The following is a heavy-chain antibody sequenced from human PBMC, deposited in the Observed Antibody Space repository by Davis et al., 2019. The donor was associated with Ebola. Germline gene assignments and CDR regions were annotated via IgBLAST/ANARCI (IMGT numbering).Heavy chain of an antibody. CDR3: AKPSSFSSGYFDAFDK. CDR2: LSGGSGTT. V-gene: IGHV3-23*01. CDR1: EYSVSTNF. Sequence: GESLKISCVASEYSVSTNFLSWVRQAPGKGLEWVSALSGGSGTTHYADSVKGRFTISRDNSKNMLYLQMNSLRPEDTAVYYCAKPSSFSSGYFDAFDKWGHGTLVTVSS. J-gene: IGHJ3*02. D-gene: IGHD3-22*01.